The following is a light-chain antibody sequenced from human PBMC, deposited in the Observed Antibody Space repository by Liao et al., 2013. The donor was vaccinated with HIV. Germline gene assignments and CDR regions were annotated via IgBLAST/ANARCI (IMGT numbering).Light chain of an antibody. CDR2: QGT. CDR1: TLGHKS. V-gene: IGLV3-1*01. CDR3: QVWDSYSTFV. Sequence: YELTQPPSVSVSPGQTANITCSGDTLGHKSPSWYQQRPGQPPVLVIYQGTKRPSGIPERFSGSYSGNTATLTISGTQSMDEADYYCQVWDSYSTFVFGTGTKVTVL. J-gene: IGLJ1*01.